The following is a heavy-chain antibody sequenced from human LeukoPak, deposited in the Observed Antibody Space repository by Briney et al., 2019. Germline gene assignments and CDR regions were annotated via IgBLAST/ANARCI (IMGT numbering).Heavy chain of an antibody. Sequence: SETLSLTCTVSGGSISSYYWTWIRQPPGKGLEWIGYIYYSGSTNYNPSLQSRVTISVDTSKNQFSLKLSSVTAADTAVYYCARGIVVERYYYYYMDVWGKGTTVTVSS. CDR3: ARGIVVERYYYYYMDV. CDR2: IYYSGST. D-gene: IGHD3-22*01. J-gene: IGHJ6*03. V-gene: IGHV4-59*01. CDR1: GGSISSYY.